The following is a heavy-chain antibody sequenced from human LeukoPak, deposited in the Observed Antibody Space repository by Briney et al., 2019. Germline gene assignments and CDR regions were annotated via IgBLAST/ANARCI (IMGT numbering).Heavy chain of an antibody. J-gene: IGHJ3*02. D-gene: IGHD3-9*01. CDR1: GGSISSYY. CDR2: IYYSGST. V-gene: IGHV4-59*01. CDR3: ARDRIDILTGYFHDAFDI. Sequence: SETLSLTCTVSGGSISSYYWSWIRQPPGKGLEWIGYIYYSGSTNYNPSLKSRVTISVDTSKNQFSLKLSSVTAADTAVYYCARDRIDILTGYFHDAFDIWGQGTMVTVSS.